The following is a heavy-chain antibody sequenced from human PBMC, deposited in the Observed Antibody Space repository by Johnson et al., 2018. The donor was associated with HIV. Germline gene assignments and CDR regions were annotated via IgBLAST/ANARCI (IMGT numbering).Heavy chain of an antibody. CDR1: GFTFSNYA. V-gene: IGHV3-64*01. CDR2: ISSNGGST. D-gene: IGHD1-26*01. Sequence: VQLVESGGGLVQPGGSLRLSCEASGFTFSNYAMHWVRQAPGKGLEYVSAISSNGGSTYYANSVKGRFTISRDNSKNTLYLQMGSLRAEDMSVYYCARVGPRSRDAFDIWGQGTMVTVSS. CDR3: ARVGPRSRDAFDI. J-gene: IGHJ3*02.